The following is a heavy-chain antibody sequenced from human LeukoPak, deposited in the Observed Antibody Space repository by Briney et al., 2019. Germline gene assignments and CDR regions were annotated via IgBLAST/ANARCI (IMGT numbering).Heavy chain of an antibody. CDR1: GFTFSNAW. J-gene: IGHJ4*02. V-gene: IGHV3-15*01. CDR3: TTEEYVGATTRGY. CDR2: IKSKTDVGTT. D-gene: IGHD1-26*01. Sequence: PGGSLRLSCAASGFTFSNAWMSWVRQAPGKGVEWVGRIKSKTDVGTTDYAAPVKGRFTISRDDSKNTLYLQMNSLKTEDTAVYYCTTEEYVGATTRGYWGQGTLVTVSS.